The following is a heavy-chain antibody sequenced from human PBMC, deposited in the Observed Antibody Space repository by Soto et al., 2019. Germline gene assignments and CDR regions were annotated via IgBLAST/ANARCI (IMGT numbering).Heavy chain of an antibody. J-gene: IGHJ4*02. CDR1: GFTFSDAW. Sequence: EVQLVESGGGLVKPGESLRLSCVASGFTFSDAWMSWVRQTPGKGLEWVGRIKSKTDGGTTDFAAPVKGRFTVSRDDSKNTVHLQMSSLRIEDTAVYYCSTDGCSGGGCFAGLYWGQGSLVTVSS. D-gene: IGHD2-15*01. CDR2: IKSKTDGGTT. V-gene: IGHV3-15*01. CDR3: STDGCSGGGCFAGLY.